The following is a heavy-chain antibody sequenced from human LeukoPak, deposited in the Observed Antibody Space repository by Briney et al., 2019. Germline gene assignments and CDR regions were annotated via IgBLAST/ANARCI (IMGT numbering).Heavy chain of an antibody. CDR3: ARAGSGWYGSYYCYHGMDV. J-gene: IGHJ6*02. V-gene: IGHV4-30-2*01. D-gene: IGHD6-19*01. CDR1: GGSISSGGYS. CDR2: IYHSGST. Sequence: PSETLSLTCAVSGGSISSGGYSWSWIRQPPGKGLEWIGYIYHSGSTYYNPSLKSRVTISVDRSKNQFSLKLSSVTAADTAVYYCARAGSGWYGSYYCYHGMDVWGQGTTVTVSS.